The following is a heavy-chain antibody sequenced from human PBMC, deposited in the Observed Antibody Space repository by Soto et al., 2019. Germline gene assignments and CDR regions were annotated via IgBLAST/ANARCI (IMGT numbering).Heavy chain of an antibody. D-gene: IGHD3-10*01. CDR2: ISYDGSDK. J-gene: IGHJ6*02. CDR1: RFTFSSHA. V-gene: IGHV3-30-3*01. Sequence: QVQLVESGGGVVQPGRSLRLSCAASRFTFSSHAMHWVRQAPGKGLEWVGVISYDGSDKYYAVSVKGRFTISRDNSKNTLYLQMNSLRVEDTAAYYCARPRNIVIWFGELPDVWGQGSTVIVS. CDR3: ARPRNIVIWFGELPDV.